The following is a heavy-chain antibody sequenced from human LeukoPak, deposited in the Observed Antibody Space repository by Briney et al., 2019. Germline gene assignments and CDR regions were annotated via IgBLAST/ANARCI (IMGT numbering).Heavy chain of an antibody. CDR1: GFTFSRNA. Sequence: PGGSLRLSCAASGFTFSRNAMSWVRRAPGKGLEWVSSLSGSGGDTYYADSAKGRFTISRDNAKNTVYLQMNSLRAEDTAVYYCAKDPYGTRYFDYWGQGTLVTVSS. D-gene: IGHD2-2*01. CDR2: LSGSGGDT. CDR3: AKDPYGTRYFDY. J-gene: IGHJ4*02. V-gene: IGHV3-23*01.